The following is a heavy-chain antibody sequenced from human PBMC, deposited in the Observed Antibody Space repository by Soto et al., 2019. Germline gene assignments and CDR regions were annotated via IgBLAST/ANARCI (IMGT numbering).Heavy chain of an antibody. J-gene: IGHJ6*02. CDR2: ISATNGNT. Sequence: QAQLVQSGAEVKKPGASLNISCKASRYKFTTYGIAWVRQAPGQGIEWLGGISATNGNTNSAPKLQGRVTMPVDPSASSASLGLSGLTSDDTATYFCARVGQWCKVSFCYSSHFYGMDIWCQGNPVAVSS. CDR3: ARVGQWCKVSFCYSSHFYGMDI. CDR1: RYKFTTYG. V-gene: IGHV1-18*01. D-gene: IGHD2-15*01.